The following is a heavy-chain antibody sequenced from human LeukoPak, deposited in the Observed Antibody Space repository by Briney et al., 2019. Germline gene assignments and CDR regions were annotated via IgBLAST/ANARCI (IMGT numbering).Heavy chain of an antibody. J-gene: IGHJ4*02. CDR1: GFTVSTNY. Sequence: PGGSLRLSCAASGFTVSTNYMSWVRQAPGKGLEWVSVIYSGDSTYYADSVKGRFTISRDNSKNTLYLQMNSLRAEDTAVYHCARGSGGHGGGPAFDYWGQGTLVTVSS. D-gene: IGHD2-15*01. V-gene: IGHV3-53*01. CDR2: IYSGDST. CDR3: ARGSGGHGGGPAFDY.